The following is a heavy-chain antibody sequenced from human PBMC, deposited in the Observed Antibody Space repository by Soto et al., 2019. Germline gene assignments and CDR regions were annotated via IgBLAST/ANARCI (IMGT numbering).Heavy chain of an antibody. CDR1: GGSISSGGYY. V-gene: IGHV4-31*03. D-gene: IGHD2-2*01. CDR2: IYYSGST. Sequence: SETLSLTCTVSGGSISSGGYYWSWIRQHPGKGLEWIGYIYYSGSTYYNPSLKSRVTISVDTSKNQFSLKLSSVTAADTAVYYCATSGSTSYYYYGMDDGGQGTTVTVSS. J-gene: IGHJ6*02. CDR3: ATSGSTSYYYYGMDD.